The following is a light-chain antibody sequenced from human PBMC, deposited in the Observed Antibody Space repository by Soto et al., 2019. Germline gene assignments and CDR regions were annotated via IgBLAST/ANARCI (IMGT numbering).Light chain of an antibody. V-gene: IGLV2-11*01. Sequence: QSALTQPRSVSGSPGQSVTISCTGTNSDVGGYNYVSWYQQHPGTAPKLMIYDVIKRPSGVPDRLSGSKSGNTASLTISGLQAEDEADYFCCSYAGSYTYVFGTGTKVTVL. J-gene: IGLJ1*01. CDR2: DVI. CDR3: CSYAGSYTYV. CDR1: NSDVGGYNY.